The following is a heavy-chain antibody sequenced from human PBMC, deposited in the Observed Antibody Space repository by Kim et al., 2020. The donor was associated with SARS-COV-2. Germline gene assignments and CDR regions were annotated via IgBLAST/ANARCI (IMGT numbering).Heavy chain of an antibody. D-gene: IGHD6-19*01. V-gene: IGHV3-30*04. CDR3: ARDPYSSGWYPYYYYGMDV. CDR2: ISYDGSNK. CDR1: GFTFSSYA. J-gene: IGHJ6*02. Sequence: GRSLRLSCAASGFTFSSYAMHWVRQAPGKGLEWVAVISYDGSNKYYADSVKGRFTISRDNSKNTLYLQMNSLRAEDTAVYYCARDPYSSGWYPYYYYGMDVWGQGTTVTVSS.